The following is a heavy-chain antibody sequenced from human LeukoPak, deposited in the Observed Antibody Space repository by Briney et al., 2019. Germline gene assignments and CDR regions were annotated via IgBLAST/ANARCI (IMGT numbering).Heavy chain of an antibody. D-gene: IGHD3-10*01. CDR1: GFTFSVYG. J-gene: IGHJ4*02. CDR2: IRSDGSNK. CDR3: ATQFGSGTLANEYDY. Sequence: GGSLRLSCAASGFTFSVYGMHWVRQAPGKGLEWVSFIRSDGSNKYYTESVKGRFTVSRDNSNNTLYLQMNSLRVEDTAVYYCATQFGSGTLANEYDYWGKGSLVTVSS. V-gene: IGHV3-30*02.